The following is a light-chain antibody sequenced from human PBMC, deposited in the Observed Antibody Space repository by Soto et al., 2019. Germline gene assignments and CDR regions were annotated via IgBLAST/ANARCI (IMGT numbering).Light chain of an antibody. CDR3: QQSHSFPVT. Sequence: DIQMTQSPSSVSASVGDRVTITCRASQGISSWLAWYQQKPGKAPKLLIYATSNLHSGVPSRFGGSGSGIDFTLTNSSLQPEDSATYFCQQSHSFPVTFGPGTKVVIK. CDR1: QGISSW. J-gene: IGKJ3*01. CDR2: ATS. V-gene: IGKV1-12*01.